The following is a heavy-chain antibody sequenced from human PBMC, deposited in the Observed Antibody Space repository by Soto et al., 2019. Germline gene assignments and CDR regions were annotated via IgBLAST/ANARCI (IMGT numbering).Heavy chain of an antibody. V-gene: IGHV4-39*01. CDR1: GGSISSSSYY. CDR3: ARHGPRIAARPWWFDP. CDR2: IYYSGST. J-gene: IGHJ5*02. D-gene: IGHD6-6*01. Sequence: SETLSLTCTVSGGSISSSSYYWGWIRQPPGKGLEWIGGIYYSGSTYYNPSLKSRVTISVDTSKNQFSLKLSSVTAADTAVYYCARHGPRIAARPWWFDPWGQGTLVTVSS.